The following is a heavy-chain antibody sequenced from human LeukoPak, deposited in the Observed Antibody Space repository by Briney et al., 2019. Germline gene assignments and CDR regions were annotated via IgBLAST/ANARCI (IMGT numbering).Heavy chain of an antibody. Sequence: PGGSLRLSCAASGFTFSSYSMNWVRQAPGKGLEWVSSISSSSSYIYYADSVKGRFTISRDNAKNSLYLQMNSLRAEDTAVYYCASDTVTTSGGMDVWGKGTTVTVSP. J-gene: IGHJ6*04. CDR3: ASDTVTTSGGMDV. CDR2: ISSSSSYI. CDR1: GFTFSSYS. V-gene: IGHV3-21*01. D-gene: IGHD4-17*01.